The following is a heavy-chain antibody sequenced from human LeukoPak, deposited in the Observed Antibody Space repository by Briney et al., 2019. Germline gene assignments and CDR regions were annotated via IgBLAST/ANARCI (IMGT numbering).Heavy chain of an antibody. D-gene: IGHD5-18*01. Sequence: GGSLRLSCAASGFTFSSYEMNWVRQAPGKGLEWVSYISSSGSTIYYADSVKGRFTISRDNAKNSLYLQMNSLRAEDTAVYYCARDLNPHTAMAKPLDYWGEGTLVTVCS. CDR3: ARDLNPHTAMAKPLDY. V-gene: IGHV3-48*03. CDR2: ISSSGSTI. J-gene: IGHJ4*02. CDR1: GFTFSSYE.